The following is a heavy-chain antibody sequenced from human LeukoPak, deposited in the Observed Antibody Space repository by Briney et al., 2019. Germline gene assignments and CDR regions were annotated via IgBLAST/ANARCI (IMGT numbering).Heavy chain of an antibody. J-gene: IGHJ3*02. V-gene: IGHV3-23*01. Sequence: GGSLRLSCAASGFTFSSYAMSWVRQAPGKGLGWVSAISGSGGSTYYADSVKGRFTISRDNSKNTLYLQMNSLRAEDTAVYYCANVPTYYYDSSGYLGDAFDIWGQGTMVTVSS. CDR2: ISGSGGST. CDR1: GFTFSSYA. D-gene: IGHD3-22*01. CDR3: ANVPTYYYDSSGYLGDAFDI.